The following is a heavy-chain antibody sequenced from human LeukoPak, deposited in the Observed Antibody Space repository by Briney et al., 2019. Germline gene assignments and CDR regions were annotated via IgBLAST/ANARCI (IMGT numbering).Heavy chain of an antibody. CDR3: ARAEWLGWFDP. D-gene: IGHD6-19*01. Sequence: SETLSLTCTVSGGSISSGGYYWSWIRQHPGKGLEWIGYIYYSGSTYYNPSLRSRVTISVDTSKNQFSLKLSSVTAADTAVYYCARAEWLGWFDPWGQGTLVTVSS. CDR1: GGSISSGGYY. CDR2: IYYSGST. V-gene: IGHV4-31*03. J-gene: IGHJ5*02.